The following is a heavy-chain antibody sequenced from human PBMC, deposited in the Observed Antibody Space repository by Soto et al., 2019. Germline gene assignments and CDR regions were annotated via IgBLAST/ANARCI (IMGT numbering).Heavy chain of an antibody. V-gene: IGHV3-23*01. D-gene: IGHD3-16*02. CDR2: ISGSGGST. Sequence: GGSLRLSCAASGFTFSSYAMSWVRQAPGKGLEWVSAISGSGGSTYYADSVKGRFTISRDNSKNTLYLQMNSLRAEDTAVYYCAKEKYDYIWGSYRIGSWFDPWGQGTLVTVSS. CDR3: AKEKYDYIWGSYRIGSWFDP. CDR1: GFTFSSYA. J-gene: IGHJ5*02.